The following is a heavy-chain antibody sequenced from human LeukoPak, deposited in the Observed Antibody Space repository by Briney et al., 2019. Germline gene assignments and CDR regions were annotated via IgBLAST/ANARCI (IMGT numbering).Heavy chain of an antibody. CDR1: GYTFTDYY. J-gene: IGHJ6*03. CDR3: ARSFGASQQYSSSWYYYYMDV. Sequence: GASVKVSCKASGYTFTDYYMHWVRQAPGQGLEWMGIINPSGGSTSYVQKFQGRVTMTRDMSTSTVYMELSSLRSEDTSVYYCARSFGASQQYSSSWYYYYMDVWGKGTTVTVSS. CDR2: INPSGGST. V-gene: IGHV1-46*01. D-gene: IGHD6-13*01.